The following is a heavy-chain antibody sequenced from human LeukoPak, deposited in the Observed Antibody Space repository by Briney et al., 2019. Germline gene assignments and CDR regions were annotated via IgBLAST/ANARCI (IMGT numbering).Heavy chain of an antibody. J-gene: IGHJ4*02. CDR2: IYYSGST. CDR1: GGSISSYY. D-gene: IGHD4-17*01. V-gene: IGHV4-59*08. Sequence: SETLSLTCSVSGGSISSYYWIWIRQPPGKGLEWIGYIYYSGSTNYSPSLKSRVTISVDTSKNQFSLKLNSVTAADTAVYYCASLGTTVTNPFDYWGQGTLVTVSS. CDR3: ASLGTTVTNPFDY.